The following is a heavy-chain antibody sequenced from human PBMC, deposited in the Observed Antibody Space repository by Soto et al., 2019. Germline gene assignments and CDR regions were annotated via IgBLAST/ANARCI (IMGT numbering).Heavy chain of an antibody. V-gene: IGHV4-31*03. D-gene: IGHD2-21*01. CDR3: ARDGAGAYGLGWFDP. Sequence: QVQLQESGPGLVKPSQTLSLTCTVSGDSISRGGYYWNWLRQHPRKGLEWIGYIYHSGSTIYNPSPNSRVTLSVDTSKNPLSLELSNVTAADTAVYYCARDGAGAYGLGWFDPWGQGILVTVSS. CDR1: GDSISRGGYY. CDR2: IYHSGST. J-gene: IGHJ5*02.